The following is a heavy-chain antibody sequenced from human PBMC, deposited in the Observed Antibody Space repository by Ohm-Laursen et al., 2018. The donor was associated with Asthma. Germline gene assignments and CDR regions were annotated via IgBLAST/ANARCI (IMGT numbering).Heavy chain of an antibody. CDR1: GFTFSSYG. D-gene: IGHD6-19*01. Sequence: SLRLSCAASGFTFSSYGMHWVRQAPGKGLEWVAVIWYDGSNKYYADSVKGRFTISRDNSKNTLYLQMNSLRAEDTAVYYCATHIGYGSGWHESFWGQGTLVTVSS. V-gene: IGHV3-33*01. CDR3: ATHIGYGSGWHESF. CDR2: IWYDGSNK. J-gene: IGHJ4*02.